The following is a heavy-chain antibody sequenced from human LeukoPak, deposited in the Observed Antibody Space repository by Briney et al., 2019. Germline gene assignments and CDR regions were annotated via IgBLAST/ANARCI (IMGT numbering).Heavy chain of an antibody. D-gene: IGHD3-22*01. Sequence: PGGSLRLSCAASGFTFSSYAMSWVRQAPGKGLEWVANIKQDGSEKYYVDSVKGRFTISRDNAKNSLYLQMNSLRAEDTAVYYCAREYYDSSGYEDGIDYWGQGTLVTVSS. V-gene: IGHV3-7*01. CDR2: IKQDGSEK. CDR1: GFTFSSYA. J-gene: IGHJ4*02. CDR3: AREYYDSSGYEDGIDY.